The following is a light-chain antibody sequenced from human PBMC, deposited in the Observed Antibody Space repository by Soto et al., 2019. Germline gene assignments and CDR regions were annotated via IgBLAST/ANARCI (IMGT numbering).Light chain of an antibody. Sequence: AIRMTQSPSSLSASTGERVTITCRASQGISSYLAWYQQKPGKAPKLLIYAASTLQSGVPSRFSGSGSGTDFTLTISSLQPEDFATYYCQQYNSMWTFGQGTKVDIK. V-gene: IGKV1-8*01. CDR2: AAS. CDR1: QGISSY. J-gene: IGKJ1*01. CDR3: QQYNSMWT.